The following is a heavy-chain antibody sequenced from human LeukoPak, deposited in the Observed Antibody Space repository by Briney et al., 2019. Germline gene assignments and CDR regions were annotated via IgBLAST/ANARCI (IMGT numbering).Heavy chain of an antibody. J-gene: IGHJ4*02. CDR3: ARAHPGDYSDFQFDY. D-gene: IGHD4-11*01. CDR2: ISSTSSTI. CDR1: GFTFRSFS. V-gene: IGHV3-48*01. Sequence: GGSLRLSCAASGFTFRSFSMNWVRQAPGKGVEGVSYISSTSSTIYYADSVKGRFTISRDNAKNSLYLQMNSLRAEDTAVYYCARAHPGDYSDFQFDYWGQGTLVTVSS.